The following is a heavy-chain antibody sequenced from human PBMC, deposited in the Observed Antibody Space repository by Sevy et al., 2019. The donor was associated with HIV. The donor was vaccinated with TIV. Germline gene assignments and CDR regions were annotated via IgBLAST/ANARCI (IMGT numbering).Heavy chain of an antibody. CDR2: ISGNNYNT. V-gene: IGHV3-23*01. J-gene: IGHJ4*01. D-gene: IGHD5-18*01. Sequence: GGSLRLSCAASGFTFSTFAMSWIRQAPGKGLEWVSTISGNNYNTYYADSVKGRFSISRDNSKSTMYLQMNSLRAEDTAVYYCAKLQIWPDFDYWGHGTLVTVSS. CDR3: AKLQIWPDFDY. CDR1: GFTFSTFA.